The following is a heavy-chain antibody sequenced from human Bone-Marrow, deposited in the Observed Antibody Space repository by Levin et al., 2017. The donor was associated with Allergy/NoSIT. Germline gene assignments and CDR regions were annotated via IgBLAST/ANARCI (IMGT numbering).Heavy chain of an antibody. CDR3: AKATSSNYYGTLFGY. CDR1: GFTFSSYG. Sequence: PGGSLRLSCAASGFTFSSYGMHWVRQAPGKGLEWVAVISYDGSNKYYADSVKGRFTISRDNSKNTLYLQMNSLRAEDTAVYYCAKATSSNYYGTLFGYWGQGTLVTVSS. D-gene: IGHD3-10*01. J-gene: IGHJ4*02. CDR2: ISYDGSNK. V-gene: IGHV3-30*18.